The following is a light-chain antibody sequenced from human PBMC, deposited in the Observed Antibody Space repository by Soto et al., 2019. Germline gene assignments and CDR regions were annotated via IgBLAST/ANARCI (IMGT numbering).Light chain of an antibody. CDR2: STS. CDR3: LLNTGDAWV. J-gene: IGLJ3*02. CDR1: TGAVTRDSY. Sequence: QTVVTQEPSLTVSPGGTVTLTCASSTGAVTRDSYSNWFQQKPGQTPRALIYSTSQKHSWTPARFSGSLFGGKAALTLSAVQPEDGADYYCLLNTGDAWVFGGGTKLTVL. V-gene: IGLV7-43*01.